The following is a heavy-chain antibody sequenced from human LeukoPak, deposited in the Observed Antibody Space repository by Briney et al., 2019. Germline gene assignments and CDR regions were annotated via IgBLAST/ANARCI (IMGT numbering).Heavy chain of an antibody. Sequence: PSETLSLTCTVSGGSISSSSYYWGWIRQPPGKGLEWIGSIYYSGSTYYNPSLKSRVTISVDTSKNQFSLKLSSVTAADTAVYYCAGWHIVVVTAIVSGDAFDIWGQGTMVTVSS. CDR2: IYYSGST. CDR3: AGWHIVVVTAIVSGDAFDI. V-gene: IGHV4-39*07. J-gene: IGHJ3*02. D-gene: IGHD2-21*02. CDR1: GGSISSSSYY.